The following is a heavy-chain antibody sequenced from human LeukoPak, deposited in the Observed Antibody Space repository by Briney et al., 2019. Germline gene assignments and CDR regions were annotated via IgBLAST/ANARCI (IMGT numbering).Heavy chain of an antibody. CDR2: IYYSGST. V-gene: IGHV4-59*01. CDR3: ARGTSYYDFWSGSIAYYYYMDV. J-gene: IGHJ6*03. Sequence: SETLSLTCTVSGGSISSYYWSWIRQPPGKGLEWIGYIYYSGSTNYNPSLKSRVTISVDTSKNQFSLKLSSVTAADTAVYYCARGTSYYDFWSGSIAYYYYMDVWGKGTTVTVSS. D-gene: IGHD3-3*01. CDR1: GGSISSYY.